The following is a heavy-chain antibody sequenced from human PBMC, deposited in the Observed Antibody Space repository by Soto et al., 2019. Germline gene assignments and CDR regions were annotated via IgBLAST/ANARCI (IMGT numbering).Heavy chain of an antibody. CDR1: GFTFRNYW. V-gene: IGHV3-72*01. J-gene: IGHJ4*01. D-gene: IGHD4-4*01. CDR3: SRAGILTTPYYFDY. CDR2: IRNKANSYTT. Sequence: GALRLSCAASGFTFRNYWMSWVRQAPGKGLEWVGRIRNKANSYTTEYAASVKGRFTISRDDSKNSLFLQMSSLKTEDTAVYYCSRAGILTTPYYFDYWGQGALVTVSS.